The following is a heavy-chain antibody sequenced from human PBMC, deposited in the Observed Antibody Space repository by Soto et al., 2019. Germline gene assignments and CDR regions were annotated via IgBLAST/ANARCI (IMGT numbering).Heavy chain of an antibody. CDR3: AREKQQLDGLDV. Sequence: QVQLVQSGAEVKKPGASVKVSCKASGYTFNGYGITWVRQAPRQGLEWMGWISTYNGNTNYAQKLQGRVTMTTDTSTSTAYMELRSLRSDDTAVYYCAREKQQLDGLDVWGQGTTVTVSS. V-gene: IGHV1-18*01. CDR1: GYTFNGYG. D-gene: IGHD6-13*01. J-gene: IGHJ6*02. CDR2: ISTYNGNT.